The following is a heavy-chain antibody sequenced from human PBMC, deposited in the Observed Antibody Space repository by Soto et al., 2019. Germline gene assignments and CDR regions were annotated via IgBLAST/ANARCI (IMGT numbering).Heavy chain of an antibody. CDR3: TLTPLRGYSGYEASNY. CDR2: IRSKANSYAT. J-gene: IGHJ4*02. V-gene: IGHV3-73*01. Sequence: GGSLRLSCAASGFTFSCSAMHWVRQSSGKGLEWVGRIRSKANSYATAYAASVKGRFTIPRDDSKNTAYLQMNSLKTEDTAVYYCTLTPLRGYSGYEASNYWGQGTLVTVSS. D-gene: IGHD5-12*01. CDR1: GFTFSCSA.